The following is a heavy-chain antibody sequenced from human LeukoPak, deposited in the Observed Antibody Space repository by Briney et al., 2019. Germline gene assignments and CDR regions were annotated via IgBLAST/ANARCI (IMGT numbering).Heavy chain of an antibody. Sequence: PGGSLRLSCAASGFTFSSYWMHWVRQAPGKGLVWVSRINTDGSSTSYADSVKGRFTISRDNAKNTLYLQMNSLRAEDTAVYYCARGGPSGRYDILTGSELPFDYWGQGTLVTVSS. V-gene: IGHV3-74*01. D-gene: IGHD3-9*01. CDR2: INTDGSST. CDR1: GFTFSSYW. CDR3: ARGGPSGRYDILTGSELPFDY. J-gene: IGHJ4*02.